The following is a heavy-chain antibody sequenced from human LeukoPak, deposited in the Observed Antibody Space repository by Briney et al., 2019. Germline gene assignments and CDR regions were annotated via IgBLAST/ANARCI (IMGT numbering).Heavy chain of an antibody. CDR2: IYSGGST. V-gene: IGHV3-53*05. J-gene: IGHJ4*02. D-gene: IGHD1-26*01. CDR1: GFTVSSIY. Sequence: GGSLRLSCAASGFTVSSIYMSWVRQAPGKGLEWVSVIYSGGSTYYADSVKGRFTISRDNAKNSLYLQMNSLRAEDTALYYCAKDSGSYGDPIDYWGQGTLVTVSP. CDR3: AKDSGSYGDPIDY.